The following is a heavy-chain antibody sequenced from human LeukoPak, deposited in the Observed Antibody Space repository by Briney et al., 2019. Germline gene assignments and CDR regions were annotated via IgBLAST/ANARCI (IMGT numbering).Heavy chain of an antibody. CDR3: ARAAEAGGYDFWSGSTDAFDI. Sequence: GGSLRLSCAASGFTFSDYYMSWIRQAPGKGLEWVSYISSSGSTIYYADSVKGRFTISRDDAKNSLYLQMNSLRAEDTAVYYCARAAEAGGYDFWSGSTDAFDIWGQGTMVTVSS. D-gene: IGHD3-3*01. CDR1: GFTFSDYY. V-gene: IGHV3-11*04. CDR2: ISSSGSTI. J-gene: IGHJ3*02.